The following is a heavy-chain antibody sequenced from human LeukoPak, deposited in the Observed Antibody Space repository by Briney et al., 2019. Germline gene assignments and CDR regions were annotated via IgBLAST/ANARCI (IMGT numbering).Heavy chain of an antibody. D-gene: IGHD2-15*01. V-gene: IGHV3-66*01. CDR2: IYSGGST. J-gene: IGHJ6*02. CDR1: GFTVSSNY. Sequence: GGSLRLSCAASGFTVSSNYMSWVRQAPGKGLEWVSVIYSGGSTYYADSVKGRFTISRDNSKNTLYLQMNSLRAEDTAVYYCASSNCSGGSCYSPHYYHYYGMDVWGQGTTVTVSS. CDR3: ASSNCSGGSCYSPHYYHYYGMDV.